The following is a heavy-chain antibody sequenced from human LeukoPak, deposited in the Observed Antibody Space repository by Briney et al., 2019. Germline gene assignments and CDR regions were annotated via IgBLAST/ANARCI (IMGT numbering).Heavy chain of an antibody. V-gene: IGHV3-7*03. CDR2: IKQDGSEK. J-gene: IGHJ6*02. CDR1: GFTFSSYW. Sequence: GGSLRLSCAASGFTFSSYWMSWVRQAPGKGLEWVANIKQDGSEKYYVDSVKGRFTISRDNAKNSLYLQMNSLRAEDTAVYYCARDRAHTTVYYYYYYGMDVWGQGTTVTVSS. CDR3: ARDRAHTTVYYYYYYGMDV. D-gene: IGHD1-1*01.